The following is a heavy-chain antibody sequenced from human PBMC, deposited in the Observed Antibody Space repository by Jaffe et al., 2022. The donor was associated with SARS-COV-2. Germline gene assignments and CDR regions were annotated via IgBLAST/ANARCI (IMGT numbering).Heavy chain of an antibody. V-gene: IGHV3-64*01. D-gene: IGHD5-12*01. CDR2: ISSDGGTT. Sequence: EVQLVESGGGLVQPGGSLRLSCAASGFSFSSDVMYWVRQAPGKGLEYVSAISSDGGTTYYTNSVRGRFTISRDNSKNTLYLQMGNLRPEDMGVYYCARDAPDGDGYNFDYWGQGTLVTVSS. CDR3: ARDAPDGDGYNFDY. CDR1: GFSFSSDV. J-gene: IGHJ4*02.